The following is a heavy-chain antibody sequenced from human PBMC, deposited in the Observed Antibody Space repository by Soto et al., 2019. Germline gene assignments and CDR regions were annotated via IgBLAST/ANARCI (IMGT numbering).Heavy chain of an antibody. CDR1: GYTFTSYY. CDR2: INPSGGST. V-gene: IGHV1-46*01. J-gene: IGHJ4*02. CDR3: AREPRLGGSGSGALRY. Sequence: QVQLVQSGAEVKKPGASVKVSCKASGYTFTSYYMHWVRQAPGQGLEWMGIINPSGGSTSYAQKFQGRVTMNRDTSTSTVYMELSSLRSEDTAVYYCAREPRLGGSGSGALRYWGQGTLVTVSS. D-gene: IGHD3-10*01.